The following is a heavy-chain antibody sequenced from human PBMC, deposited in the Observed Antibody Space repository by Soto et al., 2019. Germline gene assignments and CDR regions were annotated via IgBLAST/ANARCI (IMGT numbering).Heavy chain of an antibody. CDR2: ISAYNGNT. CDR3: AREESVYCSGGSCYQFDY. V-gene: IGHV1-18*01. J-gene: IGHJ4*02. CDR1: GYTFTSYG. D-gene: IGHD2-15*01. Sequence: RASVKVSCKASGYTFTSYGISWVRQAPGQGLEWMGWISAYNGNTNYAQKLQGRVTMTTDTSTSTAYMELRSLRSDDTAVYYCAREESVYCSGGSCYQFDYWGQGTLVTVSS.